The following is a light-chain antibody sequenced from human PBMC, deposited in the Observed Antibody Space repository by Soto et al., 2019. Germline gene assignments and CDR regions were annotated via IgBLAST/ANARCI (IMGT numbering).Light chain of an antibody. Sequence: EVVLTQSPGTLSLSPGERATLSCRASQSVSNNYLAWYQQKPGQSPKLLIFGSSDRATGIPDRFSGSGSGTDFTLTIISLEPEDFAVYYCQQYGSSPPYTFVQGTKLEIK. CDR3: QQYGSSPPYT. J-gene: IGKJ2*01. CDR2: GSS. V-gene: IGKV3-20*01. CDR1: QSVSNNY.